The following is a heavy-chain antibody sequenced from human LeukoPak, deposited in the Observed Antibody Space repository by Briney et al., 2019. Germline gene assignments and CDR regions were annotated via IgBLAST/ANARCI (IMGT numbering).Heavy chain of an antibody. Sequence: GESLKISCKGSGYSFTSYWISWVRQMPGKGLEWMGRIEPSDSYTNYSPSFEGHVTLSVDESISTAYLQWNSLKASDTGMYYCARLSGAYDYIWGSYRYTGDYWGQGTLVTVSS. J-gene: IGHJ4*02. V-gene: IGHV5-10-1*01. CDR2: IEPSDSYT. D-gene: IGHD3-16*02. CDR1: GYSFTSYW. CDR3: ARLSGAYDYIWGSYRYTGDY.